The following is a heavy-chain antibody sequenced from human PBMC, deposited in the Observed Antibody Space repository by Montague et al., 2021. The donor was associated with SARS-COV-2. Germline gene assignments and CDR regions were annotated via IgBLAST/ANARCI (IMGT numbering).Heavy chain of an antibody. CDR2: FDPEDGET. V-gene: IGHV1-24*01. D-gene: IGHD3-10*01. CDR1: GYTLIELP. Sequence: SVKVSCKVSGYTLIELPMHWVRQAPGKGLEWMGGFDPEDGETIYAQKFLGRVSMTEDTSTDTAYMELSSLRSEDTAVYYCATGSAMVRGGWFDPWGQGTLVTVSS. J-gene: IGHJ5*02. CDR3: ATGSAMVRGGWFDP.